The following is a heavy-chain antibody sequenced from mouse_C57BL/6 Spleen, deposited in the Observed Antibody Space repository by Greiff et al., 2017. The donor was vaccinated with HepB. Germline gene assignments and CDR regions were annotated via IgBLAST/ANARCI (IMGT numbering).Heavy chain of an antibody. J-gene: IGHJ4*01. CDR2: IDPSDSYT. V-gene: IGHV1-69*01. D-gene: IGHD1-1*01. CDR3: ARRRLLGYDLNY. CDR1: GYTFTSYW. Sequence: QVQLQQSGAELVMPGASVKLSCKASGYTFTSYWMHWVKQRPGQGLEWIGEIDPSDSYTNYNQKFKGKSTLTVDKSSTTAYMQLSSLTSEDSAVYYYARRRLLGYDLNYWGQGTSVTVSS.